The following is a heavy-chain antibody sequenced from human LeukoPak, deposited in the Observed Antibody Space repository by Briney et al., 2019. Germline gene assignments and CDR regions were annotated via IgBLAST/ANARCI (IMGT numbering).Heavy chain of an antibody. D-gene: IGHD1-26*01. J-gene: IGHJ3*02. Sequence: PSETLSLTCTVSGGSISSSNYYWGWIRQPPGKGLEWIGSIYYSGSTYYNPSLKSRLTISVDTSKNQFSLKLNSVAAADTAVYYCARGSGSGAFDIWGQGTMVTVSS. V-gene: IGHV4-39*01. CDR2: IYYSGST. CDR3: ARGSGSGAFDI. CDR1: GGSISSSNYY.